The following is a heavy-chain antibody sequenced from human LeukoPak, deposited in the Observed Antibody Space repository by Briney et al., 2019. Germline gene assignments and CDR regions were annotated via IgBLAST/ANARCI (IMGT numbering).Heavy chain of an antibody. D-gene: IGHD3-10*01. J-gene: IGHJ4*02. CDR2: IHYSGSA. V-gene: IGHV4-61*01. CDR3: ARENYYGSGKIDY. CDR1: GGSVSSGSYY. Sequence: SETLSLTCTVSGGSVSSGSYYWTWVRQPPGKGVVWIGYIHYSGSANYNPSLKSRVTISVDTSKNQFSLKLSSVTAADTAVYYCARENYYGSGKIDYWGQGTLVTVSS.